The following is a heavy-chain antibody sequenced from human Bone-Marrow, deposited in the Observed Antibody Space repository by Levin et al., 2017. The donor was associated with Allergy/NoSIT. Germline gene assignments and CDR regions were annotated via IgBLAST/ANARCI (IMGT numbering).Heavy chain of an antibody. V-gene: IGHV3-11*01. CDR2: ISSSGSTI. J-gene: IGHJ6*02. CDR1: GFTFSDYY. CDR3: ARGRYSYGRESNYYYYGMDV. D-gene: IGHD5-18*01. Sequence: PGGSLRLSCAASGFTFSDYYMSWIRQAPGKGLEWVSYISSSGSTIYYADSVKGRFTISRDNAKNSLYLQMNSLRAEDTAVYYCARGRYSYGRESNYYYYGMDVWGQGTTVTVSS.